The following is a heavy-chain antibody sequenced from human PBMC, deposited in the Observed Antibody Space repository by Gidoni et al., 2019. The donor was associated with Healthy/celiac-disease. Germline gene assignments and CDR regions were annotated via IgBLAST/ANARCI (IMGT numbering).Heavy chain of an antibody. J-gene: IGHJ4*02. CDR1: EGTFSSYA. CDR3: ARPSGSYGAALDY. V-gene: IGHV1-69*01. Sequence: SSVKVSCKASEGTFSSYAISWVRQAPGQGLEWMGGIIPIFGTANYAQKFQGRVTITADESTRTAYMELSSLRSEDTAVYYCARPSGSYGAALDYWGQGTLVTVSS. D-gene: IGHD1-26*01. CDR2: IIPIFGTA.